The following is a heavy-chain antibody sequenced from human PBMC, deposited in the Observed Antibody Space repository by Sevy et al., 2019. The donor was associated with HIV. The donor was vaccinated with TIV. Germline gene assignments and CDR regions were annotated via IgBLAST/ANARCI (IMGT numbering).Heavy chain of an antibody. CDR2: ISGSGGST. CDR1: GFTFSSYA. J-gene: IGHJ4*02. CDR3: AKDLTMPPGCTNGVCFYFDY. D-gene: IGHD2-8*01. Sequence: GGSLRLSCAASGFTFSSYAMSWVRQAPGKGLEWVSAISGSGGSTYYAHSVKGRFTISRDNSKNTLYLQMNSLRAEDTAVYYCAKDLTMPPGCTNGVCFYFDYWGQGTLVTVSS. V-gene: IGHV3-23*01.